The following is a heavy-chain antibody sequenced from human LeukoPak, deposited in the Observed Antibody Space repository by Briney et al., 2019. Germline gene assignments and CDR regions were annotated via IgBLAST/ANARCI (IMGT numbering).Heavy chain of an antibody. D-gene: IGHD3-16*01. CDR3: ARDVVLGLASPGDY. Sequence: ASVKVSCKSSGYIFTGYYMRWVRQAPGQGLEWMGWINPHSGVTNSAQKFQGRVTMTMDTSISTAYMELSRLKSDDTAVYYCARDVVLGLASPGDYWGQGTLVTVSS. CDR1: GYIFTGYY. J-gene: IGHJ4*02. CDR2: INPHSGVT. V-gene: IGHV1-2*02.